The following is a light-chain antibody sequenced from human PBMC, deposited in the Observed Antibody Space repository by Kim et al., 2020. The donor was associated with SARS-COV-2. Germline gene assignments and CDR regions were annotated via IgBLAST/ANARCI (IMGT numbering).Light chain of an antibody. CDR2: QDS. CDR3: QAWDSSKVV. J-gene: IGLJ2*01. CDR1: KLGDKY. Sequence: SVSPGQTASMTCSGDKLGDKYARWYQQKPGQSPVLVIYQDSKRPSGIPERISGSNSGNTATLTISGTQAMDEADYYCQAWDSSKVVFGGGTQLTVL. V-gene: IGLV3-1*01.